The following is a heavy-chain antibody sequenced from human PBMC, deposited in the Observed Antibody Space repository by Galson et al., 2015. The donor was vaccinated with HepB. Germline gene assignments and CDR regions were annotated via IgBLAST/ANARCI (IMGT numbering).Heavy chain of an antibody. CDR2: ISSSSSTI. Sequence: SLRLSCAASGFTFSSYSMNWVRQAPGKGLEWVSYISSSSSTIYYADSVKGRFTISRDNAKNSLYLQMNSLRAEDTAVYYCARERGDGYNGDHYGMDVWGQGTTVTVSS. J-gene: IGHJ6*02. V-gene: IGHV3-48*04. CDR3: ARERGDGYNGDHYGMDV. CDR1: GFTFSSYS. D-gene: IGHD5-24*01.